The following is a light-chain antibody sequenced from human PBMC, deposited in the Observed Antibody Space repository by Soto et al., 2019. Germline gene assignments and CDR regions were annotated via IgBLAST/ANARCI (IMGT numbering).Light chain of an antibody. Sequence: DIQMTQSPSSLSASVGDRVTITCRASQGISSYLNWYQQKPGKAPKLLIYAASSLQSGVPSRFSGSGSGTDFTLTISSLQPEDFATYYCQQSYSTLHTFGQGTKLEIK. V-gene: IGKV1-39*01. CDR1: QGISSY. J-gene: IGKJ2*01. CDR2: AAS. CDR3: QQSYSTLHT.